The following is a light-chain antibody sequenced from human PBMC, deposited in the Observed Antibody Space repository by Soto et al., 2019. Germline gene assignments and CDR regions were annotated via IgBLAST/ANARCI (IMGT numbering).Light chain of an antibody. V-gene: IGKV3-20*01. CDR1: QSVSSSY. J-gene: IGKJ1*01. Sequence: EIVLTQSPGTLSLSPGERATRSCRATQSVSSSYLAWYQHKPGQAPRLLIYGVSSRATGIPDRFSGGGSGTHFNLTISRLEPEDFGVYYCDQYGTSPKTFGHGTKLEIK. CDR2: GVS. CDR3: DQYGTSPKT.